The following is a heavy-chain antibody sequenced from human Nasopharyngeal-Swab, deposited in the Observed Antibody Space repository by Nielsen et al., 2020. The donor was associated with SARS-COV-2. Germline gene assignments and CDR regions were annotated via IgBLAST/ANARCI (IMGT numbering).Heavy chain of an antibody. CDR2: ISAYNGNT. Sequence: ASVKVSCKASGYTFTSYGISWVRQAPGQGLEWMGWISAYNGNTNYAQKLQGRVTMTTDTSTSTAYMELRSLRSDDTAVCYCASNPLYCSSTSCYHDAFDIWGQGTMVTVSS. D-gene: IGHD2-2*01. J-gene: IGHJ3*02. CDR1: GYTFTSYG. CDR3: ASNPLYCSSTSCYHDAFDI. V-gene: IGHV1-18*01.